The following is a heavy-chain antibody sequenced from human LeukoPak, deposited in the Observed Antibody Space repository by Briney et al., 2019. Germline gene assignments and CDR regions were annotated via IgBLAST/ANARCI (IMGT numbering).Heavy chain of an antibody. Sequence: GSLRLSCAASGFTVSNNYMSWVRQAPGKGLEWVSVIYSGGTTYYADSVKGRFTISRDNSKNTLYLQMNSLRAEDTAVYYCARTDCSGSSCYKIYYFDYWGQRTLVTVSS. CDR3: ARTDCSGSSCYKIYYFDY. D-gene: IGHD2-15*01. CDR2: IYSGGTT. J-gene: IGHJ4*02. CDR1: GFTVSNNY. V-gene: IGHV3-53*01.